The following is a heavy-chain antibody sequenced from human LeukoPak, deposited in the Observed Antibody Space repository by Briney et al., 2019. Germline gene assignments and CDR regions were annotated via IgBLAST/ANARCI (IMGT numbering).Heavy chain of an antibody. CDR2: IYYSGST. V-gene: IGHV4-39*01. J-gene: IGHJ3*02. CDR3: GCPKDYYDSSGYQGVQAFDI. CDR1: GGSISSSSYY. D-gene: IGHD3-22*01. Sequence: SETLSLTCTVSGGSISSSSYYWGWIRQPPGKGLEWIGSIYYSGSTYYNPSLKSRVTISVDTSKNQFSLKLSSVTAADTAVYYCGCPKDYYDSSGYQGVQAFDIWGQGTMVTVSS.